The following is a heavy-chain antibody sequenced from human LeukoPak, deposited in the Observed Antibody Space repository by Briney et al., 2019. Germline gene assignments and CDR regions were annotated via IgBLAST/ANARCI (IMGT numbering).Heavy chain of an antibody. CDR1: GFTFSSYG. Sequence: GGSLRLSCAAPGFTFSSYGMSWVRQAPGKGLEWVSGISGSGTNTNYADSVKGRFTISRDNSKNTVYLQMKSLRAEDTAVYYCAKSSRPVTAMAFFDYWGQGTLVTVSS. CDR3: AKSSRPVTAMAFFDY. V-gene: IGHV3-23*01. CDR2: ISGSGTNT. J-gene: IGHJ4*02. D-gene: IGHD5-18*01.